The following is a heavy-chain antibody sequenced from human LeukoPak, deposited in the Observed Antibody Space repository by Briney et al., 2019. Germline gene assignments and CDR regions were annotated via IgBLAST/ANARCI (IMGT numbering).Heavy chain of an antibody. J-gene: IGHJ3*02. CDR2: IYYSGST. CDR1: GGSISSSSYY. D-gene: IGHD3-10*01. CDR3: ARDLGVRGVIIQNAFDI. V-gene: IGHV4-39*02. Sequence: SETLSLTCTVSGGSISSSSYYWGWIRQPPGKGLEWIGSIYYSGSTYYNPSLKSRITISVDTSKNQFSLKLSSVTAADTAVYYCARDLGVRGVIIQNAFDIWGQGTMVTVSS.